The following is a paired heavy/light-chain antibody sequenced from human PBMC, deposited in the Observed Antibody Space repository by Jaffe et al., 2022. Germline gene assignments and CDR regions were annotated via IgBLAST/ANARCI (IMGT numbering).Light chain of an antibody. J-gene: IGLJ2*01. V-gene: IGLV3-19*01. CDR3: NSRDSSGNHLGVV. Sequence: SSELTQDPAVSVALGQTVRITCQGDSLRSYYASWYQQKPGQAPVLVIYGKNNRPSGIPDRFSGSSSGNTASLTITGAQAEDEADYYCNSRDSSGNHLGVVFGGGTKLTVL. CDR1: SLRSYY. CDR2: GKN.
Heavy chain of an antibody. J-gene: IGHJ1*01. CDR3: ARGVDYYGSGSYYRIDPDFQH. Sequence: QVQLQESGPGLVKPSETLSLTCAVSGYSISSGYYWGWIRQPPGKGLEWIGSIYHSGSTYYNPSLKSRVTISVDTSKNQFSLKLSSVTAADTAVYYCARGVDYYGSGSYYRIDPDFQHWGQGTLVTVSS. CDR1: GYSISSGYY. D-gene: IGHD3-10*01. CDR2: IYHSGST. V-gene: IGHV4-38-2*01.